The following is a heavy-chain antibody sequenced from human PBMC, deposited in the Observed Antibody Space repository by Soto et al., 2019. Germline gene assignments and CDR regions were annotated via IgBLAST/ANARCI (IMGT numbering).Heavy chain of an antibody. V-gene: IGHV1-69*14. D-gene: IGHD5-12*01. CDR1: GGTFSSYA. CDR3: ARDVRDGYNAWAFDI. J-gene: IGHJ3*02. Sequence: QVQLVQSGAEVKKPGSSVKVSCKASGGTFSSYAISWVRQAPGQGLEWMGGIIPIFGTANYAQKFQGRVTIXXDXSMXTAYMELSSLRSEDTAVYYCARDVRDGYNAWAFDIWGQGTMVTVSS. CDR2: IIPIFGTA.